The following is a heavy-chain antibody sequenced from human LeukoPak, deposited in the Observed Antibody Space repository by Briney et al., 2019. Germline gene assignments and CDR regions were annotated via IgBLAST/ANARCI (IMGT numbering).Heavy chain of an antibody. CDR2: ISGAGDRT. CDR1: GFTFSSYA. CDR3: AKARIPSGNGYYSD. Sequence: QPGGSLRLFCAGSGFTFSSYAMSWVRQAPGKGLEWVSDISGAGDRTYYADSVKGRFTISRDNSKNTLYLQMTSLRAEDTAIYYCAKARIPSGNGYYSDWRQGTLVTVSS. D-gene: IGHD3-22*01. J-gene: IGHJ4*02. V-gene: IGHV3-23*01.